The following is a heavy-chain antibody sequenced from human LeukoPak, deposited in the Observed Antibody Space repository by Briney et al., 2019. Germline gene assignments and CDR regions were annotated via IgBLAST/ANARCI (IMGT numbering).Heavy chain of an antibody. CDR1: GYTFTSYG. V-gene: IGHV1-18*01. Sequence: GASVKVSCKASGYTFTSYGISWVRQAPGQGLEWMGWISAYNGNTNYAQKLQGRVTMTPDTSTSTAYMELRSLRSDDTAVYYCARDLKFVGHGAFDDSFDIWGRGTMVTVSS. D-gene: IGHD4/OR15-4a*01. CDR2: ISAYNGNT. CDR3: ARDLKFVGHGAFDDSFDI. J-gene: IGHJ3*02.